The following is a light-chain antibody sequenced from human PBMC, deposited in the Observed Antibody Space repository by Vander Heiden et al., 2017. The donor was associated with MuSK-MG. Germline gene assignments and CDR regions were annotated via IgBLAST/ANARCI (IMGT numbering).Light chain of an antibody. CDR1: QNIGWW. V-gene: IGKV1-5*03. CDR3: QQYHTYPVT. J-gene: IGKJ2*01. CDR2: KAS. Sequence: DIQMTQSPPTLSASVGDRVTITCRASQNIGWWLAWYQQRPGNAPHLLISKASTLEGGVPSRFSGSGSGTEFTLAISSLQPDDFATYYCQQYHTYPVTFGQGTNLEIK.